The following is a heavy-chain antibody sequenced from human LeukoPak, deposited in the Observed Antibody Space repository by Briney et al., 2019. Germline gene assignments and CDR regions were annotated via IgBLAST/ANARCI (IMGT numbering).Heavy chain of an antibody. D-gene: IGHD3-22*01. J-gene: IGHJ4*02. CDR2: IIPIFGTG. CDR1: GGTFSFYG. CDR3: ACFSFYDSSGPRSH. V-gene: IGHV1-69*13. Sequence: GASGNVSCKAAGGTFSFYGISWVRQAPGQGIEWVGGIIPIFGTGNYAQKVQVRVTITADESTSTAYMELSSLTSEDTALYYCACFSFYDSSGPRSHWGQGNLVTVSS.